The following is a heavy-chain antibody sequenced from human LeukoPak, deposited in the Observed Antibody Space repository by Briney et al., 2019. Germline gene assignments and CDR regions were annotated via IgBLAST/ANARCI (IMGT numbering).Heavy chain of an antibody. D-gene: IGHD2-21*01. CDR2: IYYSGST. V-gene: IGHV4-39*07. Sequence: SETLSLTCTVSGGSISSSSYYWGWIRQPPGKGLEWTGSIYYSGSTYYNPSLKSRVTISVDTSKNQFSLKLSSVTAADTAVYYCARGIPHEYWGQGTLVTVSS. CDR1: GGSISSSSYY. J-gene: IGHJ4*02. CDR3: ARGIPHEY.